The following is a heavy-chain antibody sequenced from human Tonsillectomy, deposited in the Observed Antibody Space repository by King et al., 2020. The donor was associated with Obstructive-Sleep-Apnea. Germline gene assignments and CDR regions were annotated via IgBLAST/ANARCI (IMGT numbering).Heavy chain of an antibody. J-gene: IGHJ6*02. CDR1: GYTFTSYY. CDR2: INPRGGST. V-gene: IGHV1-46*03. Sequence: VQLVESGAEVKKPGASVKVSCKASGYTFTSYYMHWVRQAPGQGLEWMGIINPRGGSTSYAQKFQGRVTMTRDTSTSTVYMELSSLRSEDTAVYYCARDIVVVVAATGGGDYYYYGMDVWGQGTTVTVSS. D-gene: IGHD2-15*01. CDR3: ARDIVVVVAATGGGDYYYYGMDV.